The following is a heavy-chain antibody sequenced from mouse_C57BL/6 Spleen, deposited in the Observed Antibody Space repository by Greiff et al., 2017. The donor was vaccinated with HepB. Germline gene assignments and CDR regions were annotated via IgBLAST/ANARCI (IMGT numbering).Heavy chain of an antibody. V-gene: IGHV5-4*03. CDR3: ARALMITTHFDV. Sequence: EVMLVESGGGLVKPGGSLKLSCAASGFTFSSYAMSWVRQTPEKRLEWVATISDGGSYTYYPDNVKGRFTISRDNAKNNLYLQMSHLKSEDTAMYYCARALMITTHFDVWGTGTTVTVSS. CDR1: GFTFSSYA. D-gene: IGHD2-4*01. J-gene: IGHJ1*03. CDR2: ISDGGSYT.